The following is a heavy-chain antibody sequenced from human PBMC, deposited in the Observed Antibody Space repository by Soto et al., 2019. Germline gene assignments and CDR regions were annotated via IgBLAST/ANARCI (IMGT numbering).Heavy chain of an antibody. J-gene: IGHJ6*02. V-gene: IGHV4-30-4*01. D-gene: IGHD3-9*01. CDR1: GGSISSGDYY. Sequence: QVQLQESGPGLVKPSQTLSLTCTVSGGSISSGDYYWSWIRQPPGKGLEWIGYIYYSGSTYYNPSLKSRVTISVDTSKNQFPLTLSSVTAADTAVYYCARDHYVYDILTGYGYYYGMDVWGQGTTVTVSS. CDR2: IYYSGST. CDR3: ARDHYVYDILTGYGYYYGMDV.